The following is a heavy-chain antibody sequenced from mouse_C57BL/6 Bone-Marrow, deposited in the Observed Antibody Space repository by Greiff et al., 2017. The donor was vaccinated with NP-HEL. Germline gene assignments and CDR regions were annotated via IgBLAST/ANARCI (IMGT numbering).Heavy chain of an antibody. CDR2: INPGSGGT. D-gene: IGHD4-1*01. Sequence: VQLQQSGAELVRPGTSVKVSCKASGYAFTNYLIEWVKQRPGQGLEWIGVINPGSGGTNYNEKFKGKATLTADKSSSTAYMQLSSLTSEDSAVYICGRTGVGRDYAMDYWGQGTSVTVSS. CDR1: GYAFTNYL. V-gene: IGHV1-54*01. CDR3: GRTGVGRDYAMDY. J-gene: IGHJ4*01.